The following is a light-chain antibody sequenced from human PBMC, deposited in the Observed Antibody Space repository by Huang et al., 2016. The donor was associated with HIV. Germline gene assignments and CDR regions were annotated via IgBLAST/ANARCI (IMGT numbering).Light chain of an antibody. CDR1: QSVSSSY. CDR2: AAS. CDR3: QQYGSSPPYT. Sequence: EIVLTQSPGTLSLSPGERATLSCRASQSVSSSYLAWYQQKPGQAPRRLIYAASSRAPGMPDRLSGSGSGTDFTLTINRLEPEDFAVYYCQQYGSSPPYTFGQGTKLEIK. J-gene: IGKJ2*01. V-gene: IGKV3-20*01.